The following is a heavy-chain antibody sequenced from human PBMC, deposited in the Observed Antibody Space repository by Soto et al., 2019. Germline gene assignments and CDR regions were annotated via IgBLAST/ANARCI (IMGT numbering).Heavy chain of an antibody. CDR1: GCNFTTYY. J-gene: IGHJ6*02. CDR2: IKSGNGNT. D-gene: IGHD3-3*01. V-gene: IGHV1-3*01. CDR3: ARARFLEWYNYYYYGMDV. Sequence: ASVKVSCKVSGCNFTTYYIHWVREAPGQRLEWLGWIKSGNGNTKYSQKFQGRVTITRDTSATTAYMEMSSLRSADTAVYYCARARFLEWYNYYYYGMDVWGQGTTVTVSS.